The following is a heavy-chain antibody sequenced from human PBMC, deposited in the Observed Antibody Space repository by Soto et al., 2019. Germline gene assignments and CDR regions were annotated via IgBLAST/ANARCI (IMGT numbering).Heavy chain of an antibody. CDR2: IWYDGSNK. Sequence: GGSLRLSCAASGFTFSSYGMHWVRQAPGKGLEWVAVIWYDGSNKYYADSVKGRFTSSRDNSKNTLYLQMNSLRAEDTAVYYCARDLYSSGTGGMDVWGQGTTVTVSS. CDR1: GFTFSSYG. V-gene: IGHV3-33*01. CDR3: ARDLYSSGTGGMDV. D-gene: IGHD6-19*01. J-gene: IGHJ6*02.